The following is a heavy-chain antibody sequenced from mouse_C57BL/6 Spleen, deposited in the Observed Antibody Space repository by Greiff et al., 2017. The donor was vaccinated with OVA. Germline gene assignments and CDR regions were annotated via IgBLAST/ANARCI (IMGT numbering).Heavy chain of an antibody. CDR3: ARGHLLLGYFDY. CDR2: INPGSGGT. Sequence: VQVVESGAELVRPGTSVKVSCKASGYAFTNYLIEWVKQRPGQGLEWIGVINPGSGGTNYNEKFKGKATLTADKSSSTAYMQLSSLTSEDSAVYFCARGHLLLGYFDYWGQGTTLTVSS. CDR1: GYAFTNYL. D-gene: IGHD2-1*01. J-gene: IGHJ2*01. V-gene: IGHV1-54*01.